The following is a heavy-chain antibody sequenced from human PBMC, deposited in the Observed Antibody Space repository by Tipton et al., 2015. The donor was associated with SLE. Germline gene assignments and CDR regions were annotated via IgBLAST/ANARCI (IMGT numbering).Heavy chain of an antibody. CDR2: IYHSGAT. J-gene: IGHJ1*01. V-gene: IGHV4-39*07. CDR1: GGSISSRVYY. Sequence: TLSLTCAVSGGSISSRVYYWGWLRQPPGKGLEWVGTIYHSGATFCNPSLESRVTISVDTSKNQFSLRLTSVTAADTAVYYCAVGYCQSTSCHREYYLHWGQGTLVTVSS. CDR3: AVGYCQSTSCHREYYLH. D-gene: IGHD2-2*01.